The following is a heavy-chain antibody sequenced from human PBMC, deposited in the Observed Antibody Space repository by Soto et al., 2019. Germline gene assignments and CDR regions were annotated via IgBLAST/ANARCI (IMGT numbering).Heavy chain of an antibody. J-gene: IGHJ4*02. Sequence: QVQLVQSGAEVKKPGSSLKVSCKVFGETLNSNPIGWVRQAPGQGLEWVGGIVPLSDRINYAQELQGRVTVTADGSTSTVYMELSNLKSDDTAVYYCARKSGRDCHSGGGCFSLDVWGQGSLITVSS. V-gene: IGHV1-69*01. CDR1: GETLNSNP. CDR3: ARKSGRDCHSGGGCFSLDV. D-gene: IGHD2-15*01. CDR2: IVPLSDRI.